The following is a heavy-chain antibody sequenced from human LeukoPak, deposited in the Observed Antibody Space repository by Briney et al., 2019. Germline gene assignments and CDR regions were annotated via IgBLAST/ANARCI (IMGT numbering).Heavy chain of an antibody. Sequence: GGSLRLSCAASGFTSSSYWMSWVRQAPGKGLEWVANIKQDGSEKYYVDSVKGRFTISRDNAKNSLYLQMNSLRAEDTAVYYCARVLGPAAMWGFDLWGQGTLDSVSS. CDR2: IKQDGSEK. D-gene: IGHD2-2*01. V-gene: IGHV3-7*01. CDR3: ARVLGPAAMWGFDL. J-gene: IGHJ5*02. CDR1: GFTSSSYW.